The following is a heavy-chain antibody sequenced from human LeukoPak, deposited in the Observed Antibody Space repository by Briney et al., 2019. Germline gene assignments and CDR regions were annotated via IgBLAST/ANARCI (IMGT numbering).Heavy chain of an antibody. Sequence: SETLSLIRAVYGGPFSGYYWSWIRHPPGKGLEWIGEITHSGSTNYNPSLKIRVTISVDTSKNQFSLKLSSVTAADPAVYYCARLLKRRNYTPHHQFDYWGQGTLVTVSS. V-gene: IGHV4-34*01. D-gene: IGHD1-7*01. J-gene: IGHJ4*02. CDR3: ARLLKRRNYTPHHQFDY. CDR2: ITHSGST. CDR1: GGPFSGYY.